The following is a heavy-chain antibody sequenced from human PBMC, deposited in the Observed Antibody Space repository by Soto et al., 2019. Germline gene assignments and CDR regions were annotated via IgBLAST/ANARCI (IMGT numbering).Heavy chain of an antibody. CDR2: ISGYNGNT. CDR3: GRSNTWVTGSVGTH. CDR1: GYSFTNYG. J-gene: IGHJ4*02. V-gene: IGHV1-18*01. D-gene: IGHD1-1*01. Sequence: QIHLEQSRIEMKEPGTSLKISCATSGYSFTNYGISWVRQAPGEGLEWIGWISGYNGNTKYAQSFHDRVVITEDKLTRTGYLEMRHLRANDTAFYYCGRSNTWVTGSVGTHWGQGTKVTVSS.